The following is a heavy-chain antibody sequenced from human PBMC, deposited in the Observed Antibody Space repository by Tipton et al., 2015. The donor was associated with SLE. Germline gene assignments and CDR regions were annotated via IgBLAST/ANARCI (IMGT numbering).Heavy chain of an antibody. V-gene: IGHV4-38-2*01. Sequence: TLSLTCAVSGYSISSGYYWGWIRQPPGKGLEWVGSIYHSGSTYYNPSLKSRVTISVDTSKNQFSLKLSSVTAADTAVYYCARKIPPYSSSSGRFDPWGQGTLVTVSS. CDR2: IYHSGST. D-gene: IGHD6-6*01. J-gene: IGHJ5*02. CDR3: ARKIPPYSSSSGRFDP. CDR1: GYSISSGYY.